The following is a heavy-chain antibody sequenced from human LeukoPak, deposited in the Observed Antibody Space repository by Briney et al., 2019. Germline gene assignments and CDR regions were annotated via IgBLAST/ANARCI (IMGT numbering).Heavy chain of an antibody. V-gene: IGHV1-2*02. CDR2: INPNSGGT. D-gene: IGHD2-15*01. CDR3: ARSFTYCSGGSCYRPLGY. Sequence: ASVKVSCKASGYTFTGYYMHWVRQAPGQGLEWMGWINPNSGGTNYAQKFQGRVTMTRDTSISTAYMELSRLRSDDTAVYYCARSFTYCSGGSCYRPLGYWGQGTLVTVSS. CDR1: GYTFTGYY. J-gene: IGHJ4*02.